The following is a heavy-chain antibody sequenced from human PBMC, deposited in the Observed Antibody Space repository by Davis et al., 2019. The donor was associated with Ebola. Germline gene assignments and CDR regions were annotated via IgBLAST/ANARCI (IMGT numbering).Heavy chain of an antibody. CDR2: IYYSGST. D-gene: IGHD5/OR15-5a*01. V-gene: IGHV4-59*08. CDR3: ARRTRSAMSTIFHDAFDI. Sequence: SETLSLTCTVSGGPISSYYWSWIRQPPGKGLEWIGYIYYSGSTNYNPSLKSRVTISVDTSKNQFSLKLSSVTAADTAVYYCARRTRSAMSTIFHDAFDIWGQGTMVTVSS. CDR1: GGPISSYY. J-gene: IGHJ3*02.